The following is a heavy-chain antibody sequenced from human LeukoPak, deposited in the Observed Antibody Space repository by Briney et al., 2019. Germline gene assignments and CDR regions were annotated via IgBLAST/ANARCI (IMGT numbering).Heavy chain of an antibody. J-gene: IGHJ4*02. D-gene: IGHD3-10*01. Sequence: GGSLRLSCAVSGITLSNYGMSWVRQAPGKGLEWVAGMSDSGGRTNYADSVKGRFTISRDNPKNTLYLQMNSLRAEDTAVYFCAKRGVVVRVILVGFHKEAYYFDSWGQGALVTVSS. CDR3: AKRGVVVRVILVGFHKEAYYFDS. CDR1: GITLSNYG. V-gene: IGHV3-23*01. CDR2: MSDSGGRT.